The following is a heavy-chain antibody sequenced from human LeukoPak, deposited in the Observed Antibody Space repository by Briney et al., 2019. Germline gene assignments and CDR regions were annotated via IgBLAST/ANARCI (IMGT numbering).Heavy chain of an antibody. CDR3: ARVLCSSTSCYSSPWLDP. Sequence: ASVKVSCKVSGFTLREVSTHWVRQTPGKGLEWMGRFDPEDGERIYAQKFQGRVTMTEDTSTDTAYMELSSLRSEDTAVYYCARVLCSSTSCYSSPWLDPWGQGTLVTVSS. D-gene: IGHD2-2*01. J-gene: IGHJ5*02. CDR2: FDPEDGER. CDR1: GFTLREVS. V-gene: IGHV1-24*01.